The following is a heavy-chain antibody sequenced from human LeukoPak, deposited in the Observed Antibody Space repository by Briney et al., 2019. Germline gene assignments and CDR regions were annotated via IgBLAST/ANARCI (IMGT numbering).Heavy chain of an antibody. CDR3: ARQRLDSGYDSLYY. Sequence: GASLEISCKGSGYRFTSYWIGWVRPMPGKGLEWMGIIYPGDSDTRYSPSFQGQVTISADKSISTAYLQWSSLKASDIAMYYCARQRLDSGYDSLYYWGQGTLVTVSS. D-gene: IGHD5-12*01. V-gene: IGHV5-51*01. J-gene: IGHJ4*02. CDR1: GYRFTSYW. CDR2: IYPGDSDT.